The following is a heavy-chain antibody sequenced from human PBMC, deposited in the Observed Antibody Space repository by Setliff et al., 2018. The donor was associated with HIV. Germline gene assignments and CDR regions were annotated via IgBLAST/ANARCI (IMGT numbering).Heavy chain of an antibody. CDR2: INYDGRGT. Sequence: GGSLRLSCAASGFTFTGYWMSWVRLAPGKGLEWVANINYDGRGTSYADSVKGRFTISRDNAKNMLYVQMNSLRAEDTAVYYCARGGVGSFDYWGQGTLVTVSS. V-gene: IGHV3-7*01. CDR1: GFTFTGYW. CDR3: ARGGVGSFDY. J-gene: IGHJ4*02. D-gene: IGHD1-26*01.